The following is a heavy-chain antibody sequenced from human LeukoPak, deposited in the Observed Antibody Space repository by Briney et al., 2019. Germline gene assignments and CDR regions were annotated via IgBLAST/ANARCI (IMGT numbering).Heavy chain of an antibody. V-gene: IGHV3-74*01. CDR2: INSDGSST. CDR3: ARDTDTVTTILDY. CDR1: GFTFCSYW. Sequence: GGSLRLSCAASGFTFCSYWMHWVRQAPGKGLVWVSRINSDGSSTSYADSVKDRFTISRDNAKNTLYLQMNSLRAEDTAVYYCARDTDTVTTILDYWGQGTLVTVSS. J-gene: IGHJ4*02. D-gene: IGHD4-17*01.